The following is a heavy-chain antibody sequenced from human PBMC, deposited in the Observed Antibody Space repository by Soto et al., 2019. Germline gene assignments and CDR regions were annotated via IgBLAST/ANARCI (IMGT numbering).Heavy chain of an antibody. CDR3: ENERFGSAVTY. CDR1: GFTFSAYA. V-gene: IGHV3-23*01. Sequence: EVQLLESGGGLVQPGGSLRLSCAASGFTFSAYAMSWVRQAPGKGLEWVSTISGGGHATYYADSVTGRFTISRDTSKNTLCLQMNIVRDYDTAIYYCENERFGSAVTYWGEGSQFTVST. CDR2: ISGGGHAT. D-gene: IGHD3-3*01. J-gene: IGHJ4*02.